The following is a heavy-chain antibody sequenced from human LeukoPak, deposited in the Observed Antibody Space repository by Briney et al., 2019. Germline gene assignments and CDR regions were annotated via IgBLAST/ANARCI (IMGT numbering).Heavy chain of an antibody. J-gene: IGHJ4*02. D-gene: IGHD4-11*01. CDR3: TRDRTTITLFEL. Sequence: PGGSLRLSCAASGFSISSYWTHWVRQVPGKGLVWVSRISPDGSTTGYADSVKGRFTASRDNARNTLYLQINSLRAEDSAVYYCTRDRTTITLFELWGQGTLVTVSS. CDR1: GFSISSYW. V-gene: IGHV3-74*01. CDR2: ISPDGSTT.